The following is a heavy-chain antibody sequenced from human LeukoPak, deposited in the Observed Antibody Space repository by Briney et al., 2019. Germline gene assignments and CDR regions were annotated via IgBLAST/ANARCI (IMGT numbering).Heavy chain of an antibody. CDR1: GGSFSGYY. CDR2: INHSGST. D-gene: IGHD6-25*01. Sequence: SETLSLTCAVYGGSFSGYYWSWIRQPPGKGLEWIGEINHSGSTNYNPSLKSRVTISVDTSKNQFPLKLSSVTAADTAVYYCARGTSYSSATGWFDPWGQGTLVTVSS. CDR3: ARGTSYSSATGWFDP. V-gene: IGHV4-34*01. J-gene: IGHJ5*02.